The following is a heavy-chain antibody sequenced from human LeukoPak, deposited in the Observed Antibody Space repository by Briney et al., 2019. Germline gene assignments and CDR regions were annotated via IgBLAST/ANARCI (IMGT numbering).Heavy chain of an antibody. CDR1: GFTFSSFA. CDR2: ISGSGGST. D-gene: IGHD2-2*01. V-gene: IGHV3-23*01. CDR3: AKDRKYCSSTSCPYYFDY. J-gene: IGHJ4*02. Sequence: GGSLRLSCAASGFTFSSFAMSWVRQAPGKGLEWVSAISGSGGSTYYADSVKGRFTISRDNSKNTLYLQMNSLRAEDTAVYYCAKDRKYCSSTSCPYYFDYWGQGTLVTVSS.